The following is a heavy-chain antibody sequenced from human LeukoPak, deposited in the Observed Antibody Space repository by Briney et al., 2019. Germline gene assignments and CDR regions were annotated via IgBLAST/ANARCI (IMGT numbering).Heavy chain of an antibody. CDR3: AKTRSSSWYDAFDI. CDR2: VSGSGGST. Sequence: GGSLRLSCAASGFTFSTYVITWVRQAPGKGLEWVSAVSGSGGSTNYADSVKGRFTISRDNSKNTLYMQMNSLRAEDTAKYYCAKTRSSSWYDAFDIWGQGTMVTVSP. V-gene: IGHV3-23*01. CDR1: GFTFSTYV. J-gene: IGHJ3*02. D-gene: IGHD6-13*01.